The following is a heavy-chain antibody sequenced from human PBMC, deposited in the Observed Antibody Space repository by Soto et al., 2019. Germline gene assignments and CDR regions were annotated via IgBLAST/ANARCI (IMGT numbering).Heavy chain of an antibody. V-gene: IGHV3-30*18. D-gene: IGHD5-18*01. J-gene: IGHJ4*02. CDR2: ISHDGSNT. Sequence: QVQLVQSGGNVVQPGRSLRLSCAASGFTFSNYGMHWVRQAPGKGLEWLAFISHDGSNTYYADSVKGRFTISRDNSKNTLYLQMNSLRAEDTAVFYCAKEPNIQLWLHYFDYWGQGTLVTVSS. CDR1: GFTFSNYG. CDR3: AKEPNIQLWLHYFDY.